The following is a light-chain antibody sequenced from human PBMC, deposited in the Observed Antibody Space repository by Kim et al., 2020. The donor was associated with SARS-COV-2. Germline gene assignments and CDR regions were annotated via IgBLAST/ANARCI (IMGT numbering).Light chain of an antibody. J-gene: IGKJ1*01. CDR2: KAS. CDR1: QNINSQ. V-gene: IGKV1-5*03. Sequence: DIQMTQSPSTLSASVGDGVTITCRASQNINSQLAWYQQKPGKAPKLLIYKASNLEGGVPSRFSGSGYGTEFTLTITSLQPDDFATYYCQQYGSYWTFGQGTKVEIK. CDR3: QQYGSYWT.